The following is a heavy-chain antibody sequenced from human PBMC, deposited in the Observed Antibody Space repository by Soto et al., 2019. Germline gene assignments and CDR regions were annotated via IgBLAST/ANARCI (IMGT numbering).Heavy chain of an antibody. V-gene: IGHV5-10-1*01. CDR1: GYSSTSYW. CDR3: AIHLGVVVPAAIGYYYYGMDV. CDR2: IDPSDSYT. Sequence: GESLKISCTGSGYSSTSYWNSWVRQMPEKGQERIRRIDPSDSYTNYSPSFQGHVTISADKSISTAYLQWSSLKASDTAMYYCAIHLGVVVPAAIGYYYYGMDVWGQGTTVTVSS. J-gene: IGHJ6*02. D-gene: IGHD2-2*02.